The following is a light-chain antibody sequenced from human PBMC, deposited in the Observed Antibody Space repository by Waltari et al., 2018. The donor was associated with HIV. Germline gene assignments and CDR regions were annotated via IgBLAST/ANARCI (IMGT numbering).Light chain of an antibody. CDR1: QRVSSN. CDR2: GAS. J-gene: IGKJ3*01. CDR3: QQYNNWPPLFT. V-gene: IGKV3-15*01. Sequence: EIVMTQPPATLTVSPGDRATLSCRASQRVSSNLAWYQQKPGQGPRLLIYGASTRATGIPARFSGSGSGTEFTLTISSLQSEDFAVYYCQQYNNWPPLFTFGPGTKVDIK.